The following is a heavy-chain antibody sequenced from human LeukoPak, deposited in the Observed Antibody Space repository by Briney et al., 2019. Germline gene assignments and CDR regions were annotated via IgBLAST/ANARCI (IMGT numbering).Heavy chain of an antibody. J-gene: IGHJ4*02. V-gene: IGHV1-8*02. CDR3: ARGTSSSWGGRDDY. Sequence: SVKVSCKASGYTFSNYDINWVRLVAGHGLEWMGWMNPRSGGTGYAQKFQGRVTITRDTSINTAYMELSSLTSDDTALYYCARGTSSSWGGRDDYWGQGTLVTVSS. D-gene: IGHD6-6*01. CDR1: GYTFSNYD. CDR2: MNPRSGGT.